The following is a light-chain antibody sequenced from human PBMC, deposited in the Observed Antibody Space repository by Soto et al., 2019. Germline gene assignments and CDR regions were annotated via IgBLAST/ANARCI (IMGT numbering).Light chain of an antibody. CDR3: QQYGTSEII. V-gene: IGKV3-15*01. CDR2: GAS. Sequence: EIVMTQSPATLSVSPWERATLSCRASQSVSIDLAWYQQTPGQAPRLLIYGASTRATGIPVRFSGSGSGTDFTLTISRLETEDFAVFYCQQYGTSEIIFGQGTRLEIK. J-gene: IGKJ5*01. CDR1: QSVSID.